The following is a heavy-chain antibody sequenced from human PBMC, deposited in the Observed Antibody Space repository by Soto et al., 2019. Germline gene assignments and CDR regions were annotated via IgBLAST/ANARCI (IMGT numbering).Heavy chain of an antibody. J-gene: IGHJ3*01. D-gene: IGHD2-2*01. Sequence: QVQLVQSGAEVRRPGTSVMVSCKTSGYTFTDYDINWVRQATGQGLEWMGWMHPNSGNTGYAQKFQGRVSMTRNTATSIAYMELSSLRSDDTAIYYCARDSSTTNPVWGQGTMVTVSS. CDR1: GYTFTDYD. CDR3: ARDSSTTNPV. V-gene: IGHV1-8*01. CDR2: MHPNSGNT.